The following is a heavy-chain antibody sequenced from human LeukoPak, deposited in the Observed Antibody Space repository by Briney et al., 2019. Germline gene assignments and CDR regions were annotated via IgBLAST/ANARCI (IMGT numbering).Heavy chain of an antibody. Sequence: ASVTVSCMASGYTFPSYGITWLRQAPGQGREGMGLISGYNGNTDYAQKFQGRVTMTTDTSTSTAYVELRSLRSDETAVYYCARDYYGSGRNCDYWGQGTLVTVSS. V-gene: IGHV1-18*01. D-gene: IGHD3-10*01. CDR3: ARDYYGSGRNCDY. CDR1: GYTFPSYG. J-gene: IGHJ4*02. CDR2: ISGYNGNT.